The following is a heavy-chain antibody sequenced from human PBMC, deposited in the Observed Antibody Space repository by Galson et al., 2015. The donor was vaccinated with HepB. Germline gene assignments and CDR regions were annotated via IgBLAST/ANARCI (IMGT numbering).Heavy chain of an antibody. CDR1: GDSISTSY. V-gene: IGHV4-59*01. Sequence: ETLSLTCTVSGDSISTSYWNWLRRPPGKRLEWIGYIHHSGSTNYNPSFNSRTTLSIDTSKNQFSLKLSSVTAADTAVYYCARDGSRGGFDPWGQGTLVTVSS. CDR2: IHHSGST. J-gene: IGHJ5*02. CDR3: ARDGSRGGFDP.